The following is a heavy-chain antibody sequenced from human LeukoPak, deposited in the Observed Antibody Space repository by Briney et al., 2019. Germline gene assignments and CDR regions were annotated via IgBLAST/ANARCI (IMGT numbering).Heavy chain of an antibody. V-gene: IGHV3-21*01. J-gene: IGHJ4*02. Sequence: NPGGSLRLSCAASGFTFSSYSMNWVRQAPGKGLEWVSSISSSSSYIYYADSVKGRFTISRDNAKNSLYLQMNSLRAEDTAVYYCASGGIAATPSDYWGQGTLVTVSS. D-gene: IGHD2-15*01. CDR1: GFTFSSYS. CDR2: ISSSSSYI. CDR3: ASGGIAATPSDY.